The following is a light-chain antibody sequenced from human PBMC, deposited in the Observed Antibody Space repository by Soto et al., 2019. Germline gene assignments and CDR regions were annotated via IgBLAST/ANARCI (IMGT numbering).Light chain of an antibody. CDR1: SSDVGGYNY. Sequence: QSALTQPPSASGSPGQSVAISCTGTSSDVGGYNYVSWYQQHQGKAPKLMIYDVSERPSGVPDRFSGSKSGNTASLTVSGLQTEDEADYYCSSYAGTHVVFGTGTKLTVL. V-gene: IGLV2-8*01. CDR3: SSYAGTHVV. CDR2: DVS. J-gene: IGLJ1*01.